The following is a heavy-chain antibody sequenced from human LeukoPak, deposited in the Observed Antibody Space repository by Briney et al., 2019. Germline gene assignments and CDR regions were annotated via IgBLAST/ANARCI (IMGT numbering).Heavy chain of an antibody. V-gene: IGHV3-23*01. CDR2: ISGSGGST. D-gene: IGHD3-22*01. Sequence: QPGGSLRLSCAASGFTFSSYAMSWSRHAPGKGLEGVSSISGSGGSTYYADSVKGRFTVSRDNSKNTLYLQMNSLRAEDTAVYYCAKARGTVVPPFDYWGQGTLVTVSS. J-gene: IGHJ4*02. CDR3: AKARGTVVPPFDY. CDR1: GFTFSSYA.